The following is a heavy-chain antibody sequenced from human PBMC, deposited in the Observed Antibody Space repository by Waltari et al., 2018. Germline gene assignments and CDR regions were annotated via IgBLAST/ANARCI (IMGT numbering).Heavy chain of an antibody. D-gene: IGHD3-3*01. CDR3: ARGALGRVYYEYYFDS. CDR2: ISGYNGNT. V-gene: IGHV1-18*01. CDR1: GYIFTGYT. Sequence: QVQLVQSGAEVKKPGASVKVSCKTSGYIFTGYTITWVRRAPGQGLEGMGWISGYNGNTKNEQNFQDRVTMTIDTSTTTAYMELRSLRSDDTAVYYCARGALGRVYYEYYFDSWGQGTLVTVSS. J-gene: IGHJ4*02.